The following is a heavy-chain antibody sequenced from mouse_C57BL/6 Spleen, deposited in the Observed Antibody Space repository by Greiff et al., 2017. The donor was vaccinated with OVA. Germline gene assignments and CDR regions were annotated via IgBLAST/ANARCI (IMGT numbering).Heavy chain of an antibody. CDR3: ARRATVHWYFDV. CDR2: IDPSDSYT. J-gene: IGHJ1*03. CDR1: GYTFTSYW. Sequence: VQLQQSGAELVMPGASVKLSCKASGYTFTSYWMHWVKQRPGQGLEWIGEIDPSDSYTNYNQKFKGKSTLTVDKSSSTAYMQLSSLTSEDSAVYYCARRATVHWYFDVWGTGTTVTVSS. D-gene: IGHD3-1*01. V-gene: IGHV1-69*01.